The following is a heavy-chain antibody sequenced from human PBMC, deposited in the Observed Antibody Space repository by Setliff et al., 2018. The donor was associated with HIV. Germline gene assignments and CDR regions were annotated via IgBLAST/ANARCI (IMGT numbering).Heavy chain of an antibody. CDR3: ARSLLPSITVAGTIGY. D-gene: IGHD6-19*01. V-gene: IGHV4-61*09. J-gene: IGHJ4*02. CDR2: INTSGNA. Sequence: PSETLSLTCTVSGGSISSGTYFWSWIRQPAGKGLEWIGHINTSGNANYTPSLNRRVTISVDTSKHHFTLKLSSVTAADTAGYYCARSLLPSITVAGTIGYWGQGSLVTVSS. CDR1: GGSISSGTYF.